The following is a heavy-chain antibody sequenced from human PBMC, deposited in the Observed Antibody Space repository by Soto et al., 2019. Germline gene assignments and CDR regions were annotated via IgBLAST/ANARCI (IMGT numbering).Heavy chain of an antibody. V-gene: IGHV3-53*01. Sequence: GGSLRLSCVASGFSVSSNYMSWVRQAPGKGLVWVSTIHCGDSTYYADSVKGRFTISRYNSKNTLYFQMNSLRAEVTAVYYCTTFYDSSGYYSGWGQGTLVTVSS. CDR3: TTFYDSSGYYSG. CDR1: GFSVSSNY. D-gene: IGHD3-22*01. J-gene: IGHJ4*02. CDR2: IHCGDST.